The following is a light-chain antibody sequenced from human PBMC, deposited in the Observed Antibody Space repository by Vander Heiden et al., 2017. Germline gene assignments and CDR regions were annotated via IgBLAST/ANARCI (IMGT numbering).Light chain of an antibody. CDR1: ALPKQY. Sequence: SYELTQPPSVSVSPGQTARITCSGDALPKQYAYWYQQKPGQAPVLVIYKDSESPSGIPERFSGSSSGTTVTLTISGVQAEDEADYYCQSADSSVYQVFGGGTKLTIL. CDR2: KDS. V-gene: IGLV3-25*03. J-gene: IGLJ3*02. CDR3: QSADSSVYQV.